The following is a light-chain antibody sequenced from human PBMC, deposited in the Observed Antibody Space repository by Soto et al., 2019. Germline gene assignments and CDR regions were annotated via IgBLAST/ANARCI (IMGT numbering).Light chain of an antibody. CDR2: DAS. CDR1: QTISSW. CDR3: QQSYSLPA. J-gene: IGKJ1*01. Sequence: DIQMTQSPSTLSASVGDRVSFTCRASQTISSWLAWYQQKPGKAPKVLIYDASSLQSGVPSRFSGSGSGTEFTLTINNLQPEDFATYYCQQSYSLPAFGLGTKVDIK. V-gene: IGKV1-5*01.